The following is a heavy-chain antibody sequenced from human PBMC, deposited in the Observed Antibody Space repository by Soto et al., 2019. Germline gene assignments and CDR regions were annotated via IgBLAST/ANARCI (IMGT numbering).Heavy chain of an antibody. J-gene: IGHJ6*02. CDR1: GGTFSSYA. CDR3: ARDWTAVAGTLGYYGMDV. Sequence: SVKVSCKASGGTFSSYAISWVRQAPGQGLEWMGGIIPIFGTANYAQKFQGRVTITADEPTSTAYMELSSLRSEDTAVYYCARDWTAVAGTLGYYGMDVWGQGTTVTVSS. D-gene: IGHD6-19*01. CDR2: IIPIFGTA. V-gene: IGHV1-69*13.